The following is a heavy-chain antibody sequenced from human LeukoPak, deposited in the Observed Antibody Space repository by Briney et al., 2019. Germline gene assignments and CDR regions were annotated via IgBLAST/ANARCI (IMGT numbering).Heavy chain of an antibody. J-gene: IGHJ6*02. D-gene: IGHD6-6*01. CDR1: GYTFTSNY. Sequence: ASVKVSCKASGYTFTSNYMHWVRQAPGQGLEWMGWINPNSGGTNYAQKFQGWVTMTRDTSISTAYMELSRLRSDDTAVYYCASGNEYSSSRTGSPDYGMDVWGQGTTVTVSS. CDR2: INPNSGGT. CDR3: ASGNEYSSSRTGSPDYGMDV. V-gene: IGHV1-2*04.